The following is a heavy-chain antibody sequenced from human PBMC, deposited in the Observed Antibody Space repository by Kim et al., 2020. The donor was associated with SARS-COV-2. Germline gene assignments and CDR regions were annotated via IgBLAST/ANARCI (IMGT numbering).Heavy chain of an antibody. J-gene: IGHJ4*02. CDR1: GGSFSGYY. D-gene: IGHD3-3*02. V-gene: IGHV4-34*01. CDR3: ARRGSVLGANDFDY. CDR2: INHSGST. Sequence: SETLSLTCAVYGGSFSGYYWSWIRQPPGKGLEWIGEINHSGSTNYNPSLKSRVTISVDTSKNQFSLKLSSVTAADTAVYYCARRGSVLGANDFDYWGQGTLVTVSS.